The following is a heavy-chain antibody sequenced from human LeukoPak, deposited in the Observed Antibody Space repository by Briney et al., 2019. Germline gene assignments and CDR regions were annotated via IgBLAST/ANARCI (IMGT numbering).Heavy chain of an antibody. CDR1: GGTFSSYA. V-gene: IGHV1-69*13. CDR2: IIPIFGTA. Sequence: SVKVSCKASGGTFSSYAISLVRQAPGQGLEWMGGIIPIFGTANYAQKFQGRVTITADESTSTAYMELSSLRSEDTAVYYCARATLIYSNYYYYYMDVWGKGTTVTVSS. CDR3: ARATLIYSNYYYYYMDV. J-gene: IGHJ6*03. D-gene: IGHD4-11*01.